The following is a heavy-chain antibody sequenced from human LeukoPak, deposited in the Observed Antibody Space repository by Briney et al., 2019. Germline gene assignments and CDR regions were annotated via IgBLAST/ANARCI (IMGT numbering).Heavy chain of an antibody. V-gene: IGHV1-58*02. CDR1: GFTFTSSA. J-gene: IGHJ3*02. Sequence: SVKVSCKASGFTFTSSAMQWVRQARGQRLEWIGWIVVGSGNTNYAQKFQERVTITRDMSTSTAYMELSSLRSEDTAVYYCAAVARHNPDDAFDIWGQGTMVTVSS. CDR3: AAVARHNPDDAFDI. CDR2: IVVGSGNT. D-gene: IGHD5-12*01.